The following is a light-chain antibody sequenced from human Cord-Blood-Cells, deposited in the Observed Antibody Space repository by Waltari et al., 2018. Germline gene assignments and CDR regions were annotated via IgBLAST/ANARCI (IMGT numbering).Light chain of an antibody. CDR2: YDS. Sequence: SYVLTQPPSVSVAPGKTARITCGGNNIGSKRVHWYQQKPGQAPLLVIYYDSDRPSGIPERVSGSNSGNTATLTISRVEAGDEADYYCQVWDSSSDHYVFGTGTKVTVL. CDR3: QVWDSSSDHYV. V-gene: IGLV3-21*04. J-gene: IGLJ1*01. CDR1: NIGSKR.